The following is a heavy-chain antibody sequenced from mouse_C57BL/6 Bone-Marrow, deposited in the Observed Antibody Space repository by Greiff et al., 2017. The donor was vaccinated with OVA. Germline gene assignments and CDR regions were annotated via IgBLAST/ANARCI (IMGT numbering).Heavy chain of an antibody. CDR1: GFSLTSYA. V-gene: IGHV2-9-1*01. D-gene: IGHD2-5*01. Sequence: LVESGPGLVAPSQRLSITCTVSGFSLTSYAISWVRQPPGKGLEWLGVIWTGGGTNYNSALKSRLSISKDNSKSQVFLKMNSLQTDDTAWYYCARSSNSNYVGWYFDVWGTGTTVTVSS. CDR2: IWTGGGT. J-gene: IGHJ1*03. CDR3: ARSSNSNYVGWYFDV.